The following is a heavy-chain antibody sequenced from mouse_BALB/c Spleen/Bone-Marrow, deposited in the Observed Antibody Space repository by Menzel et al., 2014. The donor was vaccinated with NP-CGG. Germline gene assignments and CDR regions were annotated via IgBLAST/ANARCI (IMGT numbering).Heavy chain of an antibody. CDR2: IGSGSSTI. D-gene: IGHD1-1*01. Sequence: EVHLVESGGGLVQPGGSRKLSCAASGFTFSSFGMHWVRQAPEKGLEWVAYIGSGSSTIYYADTVKGRFTISRDNPKNILFLQMTSLRSEDTAMYYCARSRFPDYGSSPFDYWGQGTTLTVSS. CDR3: ARSRFPDYGSSPFDY. J-gene: IGHJ2*01. V-gene: IGHV5-17*02. CDR1: GFTFSSFG.